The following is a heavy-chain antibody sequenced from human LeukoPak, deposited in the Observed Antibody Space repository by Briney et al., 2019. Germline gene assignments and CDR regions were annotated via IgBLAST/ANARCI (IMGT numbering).Heavy chain of an antibody. CDR2: ISGSGGST. CDR1: GFTFSSYA. J-gene: IGHJ4*02. D-gene: IGHD6-19*01. CDR3: ARDGATYSSGWYAY. V-gene: IGHV3-23*01. Sequence: GGSLRLSCAASGFTFSSYAMSWVRQAPGKGLEWVSAISGSGGSTYYADSVKGRFTISRDNAKNSLYLQMNSLRAEDTAVYYCARDGATYSSGWYAYWGQGTLVTLSS.